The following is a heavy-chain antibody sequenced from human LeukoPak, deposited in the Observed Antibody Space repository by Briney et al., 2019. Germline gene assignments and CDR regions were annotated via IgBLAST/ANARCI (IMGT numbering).Heavy chain of an antibody. CDR2: IYSGGST. J-gene: IGHJ5*02. CDR3: TRVAQSGPTGWFDP. D-gene: IGHD1-1*01. CDR1: GFTVSSNY. Sequence: TGGSLRLSCAASGFTVSSNYMSWVRQALGKGLEWVSVIYSGGSTYYADSVKGRFTISRDNPGNVVYLQMDSLRAEDTAVYYCTRVAQSGPTGWFDPWGQGTLVTVSS. V-gene: IGHV3-53*01.